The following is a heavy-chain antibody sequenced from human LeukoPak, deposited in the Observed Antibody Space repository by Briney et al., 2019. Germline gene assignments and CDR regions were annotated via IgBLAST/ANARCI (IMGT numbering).Heavy chain of an antibody. CDR2: IYSGGST. CDR1: GFTVSSNY. CDR3: AREISRTGAFDI. Sequence: GGSLRLSCAASGFTVSSNYMSWVRQAPGKGLEWVSVIYSGGSTYYADSVKGRFTISRDNSKNTLYLQMNSLRAKDTAVYYCAREISRTGAFDIWGQGTMVTVSS. J-gene: IGHJ3*02. D-gene: IGHD3-3*02. V-gene: IGHV3-53*05.